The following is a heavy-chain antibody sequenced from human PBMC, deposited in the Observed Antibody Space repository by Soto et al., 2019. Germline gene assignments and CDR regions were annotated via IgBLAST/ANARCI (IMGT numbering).Heavy chain of an antibody. D-gene: IGHD6-13*01. J-gene: IGHJ5*02. Sequence: EVQLLESGGGLVQPGESLRLSCAASGFTFSSYALTWVRQAPGKGLEWVSAISNNGGSTYYADSVKGRFTVSRDNSKNTLYLQMNSLRAEDTAVYYCAKGYIAGPTGWLDPWGQGTLVTVSS. CDR2: ISNNGGST. V-gene: IGHV3-23*01. CDR3: AKGYIAGPTGWLDP. CDR1: GFTFSSYA.